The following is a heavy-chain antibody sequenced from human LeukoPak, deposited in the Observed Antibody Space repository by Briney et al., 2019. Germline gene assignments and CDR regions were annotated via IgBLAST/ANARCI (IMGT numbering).Heavy chain of an antibody. V-gene: IGHV3-30*02. CDR3: AKDVFPMVRGAIDY. CDR1: GFTFSSYG. Sequence: PGGSLRLSCAASGFTFSSYGMHWVRQAPGKGLEWVAFIRYDGSNKYYADSVKGRFTISRDNSKNTLYLQMNSLRAEDTAVYYCAKDVFPMVRGAIDYWGQGTLVTVSS. J-gene: IGHJ4*02. CDR2: IRYDGSNK. D-gene: IGHD3-10*01.